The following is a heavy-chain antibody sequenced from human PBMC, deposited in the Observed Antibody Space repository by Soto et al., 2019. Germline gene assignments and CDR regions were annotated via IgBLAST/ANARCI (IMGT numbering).Heavy chain of an antibody. Sequence: SETLSLTCAVSGASISSSDWWNWVRQPPGKGLEWIGEIYHSGTTIYNPSLKSRVTISVDESKNHFSLKLTSVTAADTAVYYCARDFKAPNDAWAFDYWGQGTLVTVSS. D-gene: IGHD3-16*01. J-gene: IGHJ4*02. CDR3: ARDFKAPNDAWAFDY. CDR2: IYHSGTT. V-gene: IGHV4-4*02. CDR1: GASISSSDW.